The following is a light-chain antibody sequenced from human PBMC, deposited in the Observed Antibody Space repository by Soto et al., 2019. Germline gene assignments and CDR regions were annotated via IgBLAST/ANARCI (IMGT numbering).Light chain of an antibody. J-gene: IGKJ1*01. V-gene: IGKV3-11*01. CDR3: QQRYNWPRT. CDR2: NAF. CDR1: QSINIY. Sequence: EIVLTQSPATLSLSPGERATLSCRASQSINIYLAWYQQRPGQAPRLLIYNAFNRATDIPGRFSGSGSGTDLPLTNRRLEPEDFAIYYCQQRYNWPRTFGQGTKVEIK.